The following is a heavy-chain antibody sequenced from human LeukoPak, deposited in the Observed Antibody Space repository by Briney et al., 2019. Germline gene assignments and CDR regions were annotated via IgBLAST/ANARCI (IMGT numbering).Heavy chain of an antibody. D-gene: IGHD3-10*01. J-gene: IGHJ6*02. CDR3: ARGSLLRGVIITSTYYYYGMDV. CDR2: IYTSGST. CDR1: GGSISSYY. V-gene: IGHV4-4*07. Sequence: SETLSLTYTVSGGSISSYYWSWIRQPAGKGLEWIGRIYTSGSTNYNPSLKSRVTMSVDTSKNQFSLKLSSVTAADTAVYYCARGSLLRGVIITSTYYYYGMDVWGQGTTVTVSS.